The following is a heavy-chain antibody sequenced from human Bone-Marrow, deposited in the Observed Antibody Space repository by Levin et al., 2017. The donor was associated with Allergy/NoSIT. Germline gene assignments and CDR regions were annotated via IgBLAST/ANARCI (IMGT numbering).Heavy chain of an antibody. J-gene: IGHJ4*02. Sequence: ASVKVSCKASGYTFTSYGISWVRQAPGQGLEWMGWISAYNGNTNYAQKLQGRVTMTTDTSTSTAYMELRSLRSDDTAVYYCARGTLTIFGVALYYFDYWGQGTLVTVSS. CDR1: GYTFTSYG. V-gene: IGHV1-18*01. D-gene: IGHD3-3*01. CDR2: ISAYNGNT. CDR3: ARGTLTIFGVALYYFDY.